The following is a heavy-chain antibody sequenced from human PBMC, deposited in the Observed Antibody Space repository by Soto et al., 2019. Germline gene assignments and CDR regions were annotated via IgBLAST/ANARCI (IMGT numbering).Heavy chain of an antibody. CDR3: ARDRGRTDYYAMDV. Sequence: QVHLLESGGGVVLPGRSLRLSCAAPGFAFSVYAMHWVRQAPGKGLEWVSLISYDGSDKYYADSVKGRFTISRDNSKSTLYLQMSSLRADDMAVYFCARDRGRTDYYAMDVWGQGTTVTVSS. CDR1: GFAFSVYA. J-gene: IGHJ6*02. V-gene: IGHV3-30-3*01. D-gene: IGHD1-1*01. CDR2: ISYDGSDK.